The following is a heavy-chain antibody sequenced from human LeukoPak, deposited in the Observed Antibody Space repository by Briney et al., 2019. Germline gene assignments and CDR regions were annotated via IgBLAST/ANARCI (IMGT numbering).Heavy chain of an antibody. CDR2: ISDNNDNP. CDR1: GYTLSNFG. D-gene: IGHD2-2*01. V-gene: IGHV1-18*01. J-gene: IGHJ4*02. Sequence: ASMRVSCKTSGYTLSNFGINWVRQAPGQGLEWMGWISDNNDNPNYGQKFQGRFTVTTDSSTSTAYMELRNLTFDDTAVYYCARDGTSTDDYWGQGTLVTVSS. CDR3: ARDGTSTDDY.